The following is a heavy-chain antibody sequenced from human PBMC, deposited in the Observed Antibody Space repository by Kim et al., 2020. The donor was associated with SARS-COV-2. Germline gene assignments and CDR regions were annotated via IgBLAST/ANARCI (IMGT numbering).Heavy chain of an antibody. Sequence: DSVKGRFNISRDNSKNTLYLQMNSLRAEDTAVYYSAKVNYYCGSGSYYAYWGQGTLVTVSS. D-gene: IGHD3-10*01. V-gene: IGHV3-23*01. CDR3: AKVNYYCGSGSYYAY. J-gene: IGHJ4*02.